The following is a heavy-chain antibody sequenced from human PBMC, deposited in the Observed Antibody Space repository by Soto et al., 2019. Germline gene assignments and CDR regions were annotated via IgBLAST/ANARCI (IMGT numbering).Heavy chain of an antibody. CDR3: ARGLDYYDSGGYPSFQH. CDR2: IIPIFGTA. V-gene: IGHV1-69*12. J-gene: IGHJ1*01. D-gene: IGHD3-22*01. CDR1: GGTFRSNA. Sequence: QVQLVQSGAEVKKPGSSVKVSCKASGGTFRSNAISWVRQAPGQGLEWMGGIIPIFGTANNAQKFQGRVTITADESTCTAYMELSSLRSEDTAVYYCARGLDYYDSGGYPSFQHWGQGTLVTVSS.